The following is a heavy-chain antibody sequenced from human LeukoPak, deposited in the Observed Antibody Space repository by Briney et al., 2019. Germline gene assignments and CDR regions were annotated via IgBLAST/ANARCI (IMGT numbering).Heavy chain of an antibody. CDR3: ARDFREPSYYYYYMDV. V-gene: IGHV4-4*07. CDR2: IYTSGST. CDR1: GGSISSYY. J-gene: IGHJ6*03. Sequence: PSETLSLTCTVSGGSISSYYWSWIRQPAGKGLEWIGRIYTSGSTNYNPSLKSRVTMSVDTSKNQFSLKLSSVTAADTAVYYCARDFREPSYYYYYMDVWGKGTTVTVSS. D-gene: IGHD1-14*01.